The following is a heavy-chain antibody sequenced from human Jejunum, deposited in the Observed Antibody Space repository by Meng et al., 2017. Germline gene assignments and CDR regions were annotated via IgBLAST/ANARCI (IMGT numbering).Heavy chain of an antibody. J-gene: IGHJ4*02. D-gene: IGHD4-17*01. CDR1: GGSISSGDYY. CDR3: ARTYADYPSYYFDY. CDR2: IYYSGST. V-gene: IGHV4-30-4*08. Sequence: QVQPQESGPGLVKPFQTLSLTCPFSGGSISSGDYYWSWIRQPPGKGLEWIGYIYYSGSTYYNPSLKSRVTISVDTSKNQFSLKLSSVTAADTAVYYCARTYADYPSYYFDYWGQGTLVTVSS.